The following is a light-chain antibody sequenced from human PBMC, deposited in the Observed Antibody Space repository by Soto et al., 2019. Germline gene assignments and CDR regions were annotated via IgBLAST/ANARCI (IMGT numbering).Light chain of an antibody. J-gene: IGLJ1*01. CDR2: GDT. V-gene: IGLV1-40*01. CDR3: SSYAGGNKLV. Sequence: QSALTQPPSVSGAPGQRVSIFCSGSSSNIGADYHVHWYQQFPGTAPRLLIYGDTNRPSGVPGRFSGSKSDTSASLVITGLQAEDEADYYCSSYAGGNKLVFGTGTKVTVL. CDR1: SSNIGADYH.